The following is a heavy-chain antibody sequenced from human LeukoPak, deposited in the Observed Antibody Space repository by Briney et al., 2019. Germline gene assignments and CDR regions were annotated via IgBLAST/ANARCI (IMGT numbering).Heavy chain of an antibody. CDR1: GGTFSSYA. CDR3: ASHSGSYYAIDY. Sequence: SVKVSCKASGGTFSSYAISWVRQAPGQGLEWMGGIIPIFGTANYAQKFQGRVTITTDESTSTAYMELSSLRSEDTAVYYCASHSGSYYAIDYWGQGTLVTGSS. J-gene: IGHJ4*02. V-gene: IGHV1-69*05. D-gene: IGHD1-26*01. CDR2: IIPIFGTA.